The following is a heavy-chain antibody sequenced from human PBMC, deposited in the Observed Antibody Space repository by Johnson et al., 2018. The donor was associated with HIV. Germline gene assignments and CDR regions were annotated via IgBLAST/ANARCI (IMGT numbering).Heavy chain of an antibody. CDR3: ARAINDAFDI. J-gene: IGHJ3*02. CDR1: GFTFDDYA. CDR2: ISGSGGST. Sequence: MLLVESGGVVVQPGGSLRLSCAVSGFTFDDYAMHWVRQPPGKGLEWVSAISGSGGSTYYADSVKGRFTISRDNSKNTLYLQMNSLRAEDTAVYFCARAINDAFDIWGQGTMVTVSP. V-gene: IGHV3-23*04.